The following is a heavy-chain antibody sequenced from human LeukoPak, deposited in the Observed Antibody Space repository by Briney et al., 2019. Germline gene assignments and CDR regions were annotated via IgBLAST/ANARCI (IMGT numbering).Heavy chain of an antibody. CDR3: ARDGPTDIVVVIAMYYFDY. CDR2: ISSSSSTI. D-gene: IGHD2-21*01. CDR1: GFTFSSYS. Sequence: GGSLRLSCAASGFTFSSYSMNWVRQAPGKGLEWVSYISSSSSTIYYADSVKGRFTISRDNAKNSPYLQMNSLRAEDTAVYYCARDGPTDIVVVIAMYYFDYWGQGTLVTVSS. J-gene: IGHJ4*02. V-gene: IGHV3-48*01.